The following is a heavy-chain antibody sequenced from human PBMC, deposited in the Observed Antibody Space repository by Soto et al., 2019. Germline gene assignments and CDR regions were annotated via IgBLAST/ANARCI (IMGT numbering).Heavy chain of an antibody. V-gene: IGHV4-30-4*01. Sequence: QVQLQESGPGMVKPSQTLSLTCTVSGGSISGGDYYWSWIRQSPGKGLEWIGYIHYNGGTSYNPSLTSRLTMSVDTSKNPFSLKLSAVTAADTAVYYCAREGFLEWLGGFDPWGQGTLVIVSS. D-gene: IGHD3-3*01. CDR3: AREGFLEWLGGFDP. CDR1: GGSISGGDYY. CDR2: IHYNGGT. J-gene: IGHJ5*02.